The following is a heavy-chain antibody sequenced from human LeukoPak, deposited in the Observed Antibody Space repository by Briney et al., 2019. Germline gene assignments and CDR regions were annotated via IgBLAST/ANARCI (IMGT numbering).Heavy chain of an antibody. V-gene: IGHV1-18*01. CDR1: GYSFTSYG. CDR3: ARDLGSGWQRNFDY. Sequence: ASVKVSCKASGYSFTSYGVSWVRQAPGQGLEWMGWISAYNGNTNYAQKLQGRVTMTTDTSTSTGYMELRSLRSDDTAVYYCARDLGSGWQRNFDYWGQGTLVTVSS. D-gene: IGHD6-19*01. CDR2: ISAYNGNT. J-gene: IGHJ4*02.